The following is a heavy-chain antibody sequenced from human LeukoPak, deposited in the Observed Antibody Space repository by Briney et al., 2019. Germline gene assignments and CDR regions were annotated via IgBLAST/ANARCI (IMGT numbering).Heavy chain of an antibody. CDR2: ISGPGGST. D-gene: IGHD3-10*01. CDR1: GFTFSNLP. V-gene: IGHV3-23*01. Sequence: GGSLRLSCAASGFTFSNLPMSWVRQAPGEGLDWVSAISGPGGSTYYADSVKDRFTISRDNSKNTLYLQMNSLRAEDTAVYYCGPTLGYNYYMDVWGQGTTVTVSS. CDR3: GPTLGYNYYMDV. J-gene: IGHJ6*03.